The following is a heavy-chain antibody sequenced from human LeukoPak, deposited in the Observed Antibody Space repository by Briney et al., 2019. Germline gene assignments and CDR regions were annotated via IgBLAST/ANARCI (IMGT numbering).Heavy chain of an antibody. J-gene: IGHJ4*02. D-gene: IGHD5-12*01. CDR1: GGSISGYY. Sequence: SETLSFTCTVSGGSISGYYWSWIRQPPGKGVEWIGYIYYSGSTNYNPSLKSRVTISVDTSKNQFSLKLSSVTAADTAVYYCARCRGYDWHFDYWGQGTLVTVSS. CDR3: ARCRGYDWHFDY. CDR2: IYYSGST. V-gene: IGHV4-59*08.